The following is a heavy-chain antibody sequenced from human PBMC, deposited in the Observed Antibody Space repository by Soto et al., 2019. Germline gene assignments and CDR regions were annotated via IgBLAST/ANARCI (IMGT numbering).Heavy chain of an antibody. J-gene: IGHJ6*03. CDR3: ARKGAAASYAHSYMDV. Sequence: SETLSLTCTVSGGSISPYYWSWIRQPPGKGLEWIGYVYYSGNTNYNPSLESRVTISVDTSRNRFSLNLTSATAADTAVYYCARKGAAASYAHSYMDVWGRGTAVTSP. CDR2: VYYSGNT. CDR1: GGSISPYY. V-gene: IGHV4-59*01. D-gene: IGHD6-13*01.